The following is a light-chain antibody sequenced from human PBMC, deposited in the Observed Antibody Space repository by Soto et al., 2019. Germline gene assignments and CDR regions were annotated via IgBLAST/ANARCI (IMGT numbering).Light chain of an antibody. Sequence: DVVMTQSPLSLPVTLGQPASISCRSSQSLVHSDGNTYLNWFQQRPGQSPRRLIYMVSKRDSGVPVRVSGSGSGTDFTLKISRVEAEDVGVYYCMQCIYWPPYTFGQGTKLEIK. CDR3: MQCIYWPPYT. CDR2: MVS. CDR1: QSLVHSDGNTY. J-gene: IGKJ2*01. V-gene: IGKV2-30*02.